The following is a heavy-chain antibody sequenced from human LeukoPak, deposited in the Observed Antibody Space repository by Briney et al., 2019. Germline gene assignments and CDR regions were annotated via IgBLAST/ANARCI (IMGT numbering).Heavy chain of an antibody. Sequence: GWSLRLSCAASGFTFSSYAMHWVRQAPGKGLEYVSAISSNGGSTYYANSVKGRFTISRDNSKNTLYLQMGSLRAEDMAVYYCARDLGDYYGSGSHYYFDYWGQGTLVTVSS. CDR3: ARDLGDYYGSGSHYYFDY. CDR1: GFTFSSYA. V-gene: IGHV3-64*01. D-gene: IGHD3-10*01. J-gene: IGHJ4*02. CDR2: ISSNGGST.